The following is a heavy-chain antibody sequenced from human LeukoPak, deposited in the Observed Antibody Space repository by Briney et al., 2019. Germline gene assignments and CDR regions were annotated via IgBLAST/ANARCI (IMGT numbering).Heavy chain of an antibody. V-gene: IGHV3-23*01. CDR3: AKSEAFHYDYYYYYMDV. CDR1: GFTFSDSY. CDR2: ISGSGGST. J-gene: IGHJ6*03. D-gene: IGHD5-12*01. Sequence: PGGSLRLSCPASGFTFSDSYMSWIRQAPGKGLEWVSGISGSGGSTYYADSVKGRFTISRDNSKNTLYLQMNSLRAEDTAVYYCAKSEAFHYDYYYYYMDVWGKGTTVNVSS.